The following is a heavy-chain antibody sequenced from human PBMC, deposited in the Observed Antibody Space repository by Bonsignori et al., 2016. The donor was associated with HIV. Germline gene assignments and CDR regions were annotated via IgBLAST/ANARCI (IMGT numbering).Heavy chain of an antibody. V-gene: IGHV1-46*01. Sequence: WVRQAPGQGLEWMGIINPSGGTTTYAQKFQGRVTMTRDTSSSTVYMELSSLRSEDTAVYYCSRVGSRQQLPKDYWGQGTLVTVSS. CDR2: INPSGGTT. D-gene: IGHD6-13*01. CDR3: SRVGSRQQLPKDY. J-gene: IGHJ4*02.